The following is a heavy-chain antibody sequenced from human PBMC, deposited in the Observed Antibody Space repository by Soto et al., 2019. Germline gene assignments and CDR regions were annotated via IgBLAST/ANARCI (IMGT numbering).Heavy chain of an antibody. CDR1: GGSFSGYY. CDR3: ASSSGWYYFDY. V-gene: IGHV4-34*01. J-gene: IGHJ4*02. CDR2: INHSGST. D-gene: IGHD6-19*01. Sequence: SETLSLTCAVYGGSFSGYYWSWIRQPPGKGLEWIGEINHSGSTNYNPSLKSRVTISVDTSKNQFSLKLSSVTAADTAVYYCASSSGWYYFDYWGQGTLVTVSS.